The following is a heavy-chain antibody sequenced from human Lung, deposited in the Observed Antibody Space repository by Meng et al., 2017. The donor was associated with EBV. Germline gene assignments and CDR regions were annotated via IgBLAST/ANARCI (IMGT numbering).Heavy chain of an antibody. Sequence: QVQLLQSGAEVTKPGASLTVSCKASGYSFTTYAMHWVRQAPGQRLEWMGWINAGNGNTKYSEKFQSRVTITRNTAESTAYMELSSLRSEDTAVYYCARTGCSSSSCYDYWGQGTLVTVSS. CDR1: GYSFTTYA. D-gene: IGHD2-2*01. CDR3: ARTGCSSSSCYDY. J-gene: IGHJ4*02. V-gene: IGHV1-3*01. CDR2: INAGNGNT.